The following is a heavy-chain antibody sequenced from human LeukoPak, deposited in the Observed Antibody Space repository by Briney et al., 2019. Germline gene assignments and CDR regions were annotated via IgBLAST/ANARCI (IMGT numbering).Heavy chain of an antibody. Sequence: SETLSLTCTVSGSSISSYYWSWIRQPSGKGLEWIGYIYYSGSTNYNPSLKSRVTISVDTSKNQFSLKLSSVTAADTAVYYCARDLITMVRGVITNWFDPWGQGTLVTVSS. V-gene: IGHV4-59*01. CDR2: IYYSGST. CDR3: ARDLITMVRGVITNWFDP. J-gene: IGHJ5*02. CDR1: GSSISSYY. D-gene: IGHD3-10*01.